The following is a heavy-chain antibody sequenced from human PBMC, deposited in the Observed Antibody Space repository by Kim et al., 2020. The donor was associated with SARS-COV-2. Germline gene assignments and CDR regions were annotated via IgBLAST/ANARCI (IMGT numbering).Heavy chain of an antibody. CDR3: ARPKSGSYYADLDY. CDR1: GFTFSSYA. V-gene: IGHV3-30-3*01. CDR2: ISSDGSNK. J-gene: IGHJ4*02. Sequence: GGSLRLSCAASGFTFSSYAMHWVRQAPGKGLEWVAVISSDGSNKYYADSVKGRFTISRDNSKNTLYLQMNSLSAEDTAVYYCARPKSGSYYADLDYWGQGTLVTVSS. D-gene: IGHD1-26*01.